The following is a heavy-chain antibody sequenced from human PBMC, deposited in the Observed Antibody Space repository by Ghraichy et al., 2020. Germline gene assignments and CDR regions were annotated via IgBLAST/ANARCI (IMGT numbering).Heavy chain of an antibody. Sequence: SQTRSLTCTVSGGSISSSSYYWGWIRQPPGKGLEWIGSIYYSGSTYYNPSLKSRVTISVDTSKNQFSLKLSSVTAADTAVYYCARHGLGNPPWWFDPWGQGTLVTVSS. CDR2: IYYSGST. CDR3: ARHGLGNPPWWFDP. CDR1: GGSISSSSYY. D-gene: IGHD7-27*01. V-gene: IGHV4-39*01. J-gene: IGHJ5*02.